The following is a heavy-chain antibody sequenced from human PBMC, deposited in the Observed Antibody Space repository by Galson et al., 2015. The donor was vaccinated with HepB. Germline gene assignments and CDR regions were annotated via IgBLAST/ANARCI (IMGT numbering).Heavy chain of an antibody. D-gene: IGHD3-22*01. J-gene: IGHJ4*02. CDR2: ISYDGSNK. V-gene: IGHV3-30*04. Sequence: SLRLSCAASGFTFSSYAMHRVRQAPGKGLEWVAVISYDGSNKYYADSVKGRFTISRDNSKNTLYLQMNSLRAEDTAVYYCAREEGYDSSGYSRGLFDYWGQGTLVTVSS. CDR3: AREEGYDSSGYSRGLFDY. CDR1: GFTFSSYA.